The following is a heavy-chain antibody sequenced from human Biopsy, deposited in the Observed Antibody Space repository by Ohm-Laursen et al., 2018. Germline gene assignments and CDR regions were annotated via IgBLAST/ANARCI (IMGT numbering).Heavy chain of an antibody. Sequence: TLSLTCTVSGGSFTGHYWSWIRLAHGKGLEWIGYIYYSGGTKYNPSLASRVTFSVDMSKSQFSLKLYSVTAADTAVYYCARVEAGTYDALDIWGQGTLVAVSA. J-gene: IGHJ3*02. V-gene: IGHV4-59*11. D-gene: IGHD1-26*01. CDR1: GGSFTGHY. CDR2: IYYSGGT. CDR3: ARVEAGTYDALDI.